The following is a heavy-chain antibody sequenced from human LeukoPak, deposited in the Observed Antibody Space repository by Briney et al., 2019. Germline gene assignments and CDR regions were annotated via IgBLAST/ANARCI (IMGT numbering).Heavy chain of an antibody. Sequence: GGSLRLSCAASGFTFNTYAMNWVRQAPGKGLEWVSVIIGNGGGINYADSVRGRFFISRDNAANTLYLQMNSLRVEDTAVYYCAKDRIADGRYSIDFWGQEPWSPSRQ. CDR3: AKDRIADGRYSIDF. CDR1: GFTFNTYA. D-gene: IGHD2-21*01. CDR2: IIGNGGGI. V-gene: IGHV3-23*01. J-gene: IGHJ4*01.